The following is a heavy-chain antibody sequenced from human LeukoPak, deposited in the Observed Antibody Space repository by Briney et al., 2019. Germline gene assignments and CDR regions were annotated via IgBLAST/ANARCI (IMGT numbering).Heavy chain of an antibody. D-gene: IGHD1-26*01. Sequence: ASVKVSCKASGYTFTSYDINWVRQATGQGLEWMGWMNPNSGNTGYAQKFQGRVTITRNTSISTAYMELSSLRSEDTAVYYCARGAGELGAYYYYYYMDVWGKGTTVTVSS. V-gene: IGHV1-8*03. CDR2: MNPNSGNT. CDR3: ARGAGELGAYYYYYYMDV. J-gene: IGHJ6*03. CDR1: GYTFTSYD.